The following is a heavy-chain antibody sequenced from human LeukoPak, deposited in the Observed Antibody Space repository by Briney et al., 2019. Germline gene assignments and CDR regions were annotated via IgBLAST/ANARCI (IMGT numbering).Heavy chain of an antibody. CDR2: VYTNGST. Sequence: SETLSLTCTVSGGSISSDSYYWTWIRRPAGKGLEWIGRVYTNGSTNYNPSLKSRVTISIDTSKNHFSLKLSSVTAADTAVYYCAREGLGYCSGGSCYPNWFDPWGQGTLVIVSS. D-gene: IGHD2-15*01. CDR3: AREGLGYCSGGSCYPNWFDP. V-gene: IGHV4-61*02. J-gene: IGHJ5*02. CDR1: GGSISSDSYY.